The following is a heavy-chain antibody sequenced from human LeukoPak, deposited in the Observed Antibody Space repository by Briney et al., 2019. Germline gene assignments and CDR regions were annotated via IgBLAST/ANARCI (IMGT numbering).Heavy chain of an antibody. V-gene: IGHV3-74*01. J-gene: IGHJ4*02. CDR1: GFTISNHC. CDR2: INSDGSTI. CDR3: TRAVAGGYDY. Sequence: WGTLRLSCVASGFTISNHCMHWVRQAQPKGLVWVSRINSDGSTISYANSVKGRFTISRDTAENTLYLQMNSLTTEDTAIYYCTRAVAGGYDYWGQGALVTVSS. D-gene: IGHD6-19*01.